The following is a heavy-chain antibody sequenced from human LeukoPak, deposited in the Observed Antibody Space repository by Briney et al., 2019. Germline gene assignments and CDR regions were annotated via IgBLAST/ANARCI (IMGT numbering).Heavy chain of an antibody. V-gene: IGHV3-53*01. CDR1: GFTVSYNY. D-gene: IGHD3-10*01. CDR2: IYRGGDT. Sequence: GGSLRLSCAASGFTVSYNYMSWVRQTPGKGLEWVSSIYRGGDTYYTDSVKGRFTISRDNSDNTLYLQMNSLRAEDTALYYCAKGNFGSGTLYIGDALDIWGQGTMVTVSS. CDR3: AKGNFGSGTLYIGDALDI. J-gene: IGHJ3*02.